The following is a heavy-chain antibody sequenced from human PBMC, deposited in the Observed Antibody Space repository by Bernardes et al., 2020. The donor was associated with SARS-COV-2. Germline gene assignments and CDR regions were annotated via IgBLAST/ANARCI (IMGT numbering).Heavy chain of an antibody. CDR2: INHSGST. D-gene: IGHD6-13*01. V-gene: IGHV4-34*01. Sequence: SGTLTLTCAVYGGSFSGYYWSWIRQPPGKGLEWIGEINHSGSTNYNPSLKSRVTISVDTSKNQFSLKLSSVTAADTAVYYCARVITPPKGAAAVTRTYYYYYMDAWGNGTPVTGSS. J-gene: IGHJ6*03. CDR3: ARVITPPKGAAAVTRTYYYYYMDA. CDR1: GGSFSGYY.